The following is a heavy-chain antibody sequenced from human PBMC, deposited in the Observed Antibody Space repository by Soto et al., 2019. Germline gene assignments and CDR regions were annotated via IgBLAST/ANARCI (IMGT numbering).Heavy chain of an antibody. V-gene: IGHV4-59*01. D-gene: IGHD2-15*01. CDR1: GGSISSYY. Sequence: SETLSLTCTVSGGSISSYYWSWIRQPPGKGLEWIGYIYYSGSTNYNPSLKSRVTISVDTSKNQFSLKLSSVTAADTAVYYCAKDAVSCSGGSCYLGYYYYMDVWGKGTTVTVSS. CDR3: AKDAVSCSGGSCYLGYYYYMDV. J-gene: IGHJ6*03. CDR2: IYYSGST.